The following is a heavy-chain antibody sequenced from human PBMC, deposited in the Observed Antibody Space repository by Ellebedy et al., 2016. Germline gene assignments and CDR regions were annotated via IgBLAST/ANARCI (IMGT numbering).Heavy chain of an antibody. CDR3: ARDLGPEVAAAGY. V-gene: IGHV3-66*01. Sequence: GESLKISCAASGFTVSTNYMKWVRQAPEKGLEWVSAIFSDGNTYYADSVKGRFTISRDNSKNTLYLQMNSLRAEDTAVYYCARDLGPEVAAAGYWGQGTLVTVSS. J-gene: IGHJ4*02. CDR2: IFSDGNT. D-gene: IGHD6-13*01. CDR1: GFTVSTNY.